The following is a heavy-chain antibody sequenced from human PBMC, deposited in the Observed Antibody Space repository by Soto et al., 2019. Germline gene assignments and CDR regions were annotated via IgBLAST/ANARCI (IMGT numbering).Heavy chain of an antibody. CDR3: ARDTWPDGYFDY. CDR2: IYYSGST. Sequence: SETLSLTCTVSGGSISSGGYYWSWIRQHPGKGLEWIGYIYYSGSTYYNPSLKSRVTISVDTSKNQFSLKLSSVTAADTAVYYCARDTWPDGYFDYWGQGTLVTVSS. V-gene: IGHV4-31*03. J-gene: IGHJ4*02. CDR1: GGSISSGGYY. D-gene: IGHD3-16*01.